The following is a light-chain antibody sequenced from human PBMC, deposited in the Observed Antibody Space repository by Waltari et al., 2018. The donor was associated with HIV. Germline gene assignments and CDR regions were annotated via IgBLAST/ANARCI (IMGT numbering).Light chain of an antibody. CDR1: SSDVGGYNY. CDR3: SSYTSSSTLV. CDR2: EVS. Sequence: QPASVSGSPGPSITLSCTGTSSDVGGYNYVSWYQQHPVKAPKLMIYEVSNRPSGVSNRFSGSKSGNTASLTISGLQAEDEADYYCSSYTSSSTLVFGGGTKLTVL. J-gene: IGLJ3*02. V-gene: IGLV2-14*01.